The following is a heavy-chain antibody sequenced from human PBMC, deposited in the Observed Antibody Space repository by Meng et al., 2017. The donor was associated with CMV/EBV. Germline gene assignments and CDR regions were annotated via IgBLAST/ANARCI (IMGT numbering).Heavy chain of an antibody. CDR2: IKQDGSEK. CDR3: VGDWDHPTDRLDY. J-gene: IGHJ4*02. D-gene: IGHD1-26*01. Sequence: GGSLRLSCAASGFTFRNYWMSWVRQVPGKGLEWVANIKQDGSEKYYLDYVKGRFTISRDNAKDSLFLQMNSLRAEDTAVYYCVGDWDHPTDRLDYWGQGTLVTVSS. V-gene: IGHV3-7*01. CDR1: GFTFRNYW.